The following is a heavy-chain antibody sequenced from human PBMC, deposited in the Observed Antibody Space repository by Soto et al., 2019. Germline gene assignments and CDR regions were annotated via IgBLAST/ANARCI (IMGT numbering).Heavy chain of an antibody. V-gene: IGHV3-23*01. Sequence: RRLSCAASGFNFRYYAMTWVRQAPGKGLEWVSSINGNGGSTHYADSVKGRFTISRANSKNTLYLQMNSLRAEDTAVYYCAKARGSGIPPDAFDIWGQGTMVTVSS. CDR3: AKARGSGIPPDAFDI. CDR2: INGNGGST. J-gene: IGHJ3*02. CDR1: GFNFRYYA. D-gene: IGHD1-26*01.